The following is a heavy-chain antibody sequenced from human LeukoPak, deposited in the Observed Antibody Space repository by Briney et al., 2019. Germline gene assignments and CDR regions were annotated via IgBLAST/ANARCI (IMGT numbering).Heavy chain of an antibody. D-gene: IGHD3-22*01. CDR3: ARDRGLTYYYDSSGYRPMDV. CDR1: GFTFNTYT. Sequence: GGSLRLSCAASGFTFNTYTMNWVRQAPGKGLEWVSSISSSSNHIYYADSVKGRFTISRDNAANSLYLQMNSLRAEDTAVYHCARDRGLTYYYDSSGYRPMDVWGKGTTVTVSS. CDR2: ISSSSNHI. J-gene: IGHJ6*03. V-gene: IGHV3-21*01.